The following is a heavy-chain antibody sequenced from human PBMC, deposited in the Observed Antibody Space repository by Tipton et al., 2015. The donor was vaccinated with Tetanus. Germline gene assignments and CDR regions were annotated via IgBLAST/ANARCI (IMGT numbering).Heavy chain of an antibody. V-gene: IGHV3-23*01. Sequence: SLRLSCAASGFTFSSYAMSWVRQAPGKGLELVSEISVSGGRIYYADSVKGRFTISRDNAKNSLYLQMNSLRDEDTAVYYCARGSGAMDRWGQGTLVTVSP. CDR1: GFTFSSYA. D-gene: IGHD7-27*01. CDR3: ARGSGAMDR. J-gene: IGHJ4*02. CDR2: ISVSGGRI.